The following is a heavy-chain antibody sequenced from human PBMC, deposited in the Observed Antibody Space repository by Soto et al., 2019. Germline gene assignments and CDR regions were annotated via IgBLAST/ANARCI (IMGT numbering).Heavy chain of an antibody. J-gene: IGHJ4*02. Sequence: SVKVSCKASGGTFSSYTISWVRQAPGQGLEWMGRIIPILGIANYAQKFQGRVTITADKSTSTAYMELSSLRSEDTAVYYCALRIAAADYYFDYWGQGTLVTVS. V-gene: IGHV1-69*02. CDR3: ALRIAAADYYFDY. CDR2: IIPILGIA. CDR1: GGTFSSYT. D-gene: IGHD6-13*01.